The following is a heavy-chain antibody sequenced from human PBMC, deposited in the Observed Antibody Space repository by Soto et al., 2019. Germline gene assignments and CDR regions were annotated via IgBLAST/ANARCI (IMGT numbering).Heavy chain of an antibody. J-gene: IGHJ4*02. CDR1: GFTFSSYS. CDR3: ARSPYGRYCSGGSCYS. CDR2: ISSSSSTI. D-gene: IGHD2-15*01. V-gene: IGHV3-48*02. Sequence: GGSLRLSCAASGFTFSSYSMNWVRQAPGKGLEWVSYISSSSSTIYYADSVKGRFTISRDNAKNSLYLQMNSLRDEDTAVYYCARSPYGRYCSGGSCYSWGQGTLVTVPS.